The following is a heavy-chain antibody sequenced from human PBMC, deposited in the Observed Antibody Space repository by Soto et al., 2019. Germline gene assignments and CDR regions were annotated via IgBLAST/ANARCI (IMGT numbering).Heavy chain of an antibody. CDR1: GCGFTFSTSA. D-gene: IGHD6-13*01. J-gene: IGHJ5*02. CDR3: GRDHDSSWFAPFDA. Sequence: GGSLRLSCAASGCGFTFSTSAMSWVRPAPGKGLEWVSTIRESDGTTHYADSVEGRFTISRDHSKNTLYLKMNSLRAEDTAVYYCGRDHDSSWFAPFDAWGLGTLVTVSS. CDR2: IRESDGTT. V-gene: IGHV3-23*01.